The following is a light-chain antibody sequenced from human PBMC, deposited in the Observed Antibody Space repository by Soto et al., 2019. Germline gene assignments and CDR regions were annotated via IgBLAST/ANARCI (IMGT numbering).Light chain of an antibody. CDR2: DAS. CDR3: QQCNTPFT. CDR1: QNIGSR. V-gene: IGKV1-5*01. Sequence: EIQMTQSPSTLSASVGDRVAITCRASQNIGSRLAWYQQKPDEAPKLLIYDASSLESGVPLRFGGSGSGTDFTLIISSLQPDDFATYYCQQCNTPFTFGGGTKVDIK. J-gene: IGKJ4*01.